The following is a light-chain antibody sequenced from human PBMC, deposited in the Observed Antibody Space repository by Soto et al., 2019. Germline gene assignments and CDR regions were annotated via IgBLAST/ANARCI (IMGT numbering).Light chain of an antibody. V-gene: IGKV3-20*01. J-gene: IGKJ1*01. CDR3: KQYGSSPT. CDR2: DVS. Sequence: EIVLTQSPGTLSLSPGERATLSCRSSQNVSSNYLAWYQQKPDQAPRLVIYDVSGRATGIPDRFSGSGSGTDFTLTISRLEPEDFAVYYCKQYGSSPTFGQGTKVEIK. CDR1: QNVSSNY.